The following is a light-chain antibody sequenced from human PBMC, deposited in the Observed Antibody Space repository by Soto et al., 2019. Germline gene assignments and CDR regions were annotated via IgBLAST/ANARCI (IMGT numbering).Light chain of an antibody. V-gene: IGLV2-23*01. Sequence: QSVLTQPASVSESPGQSITISCTGTSKGIGNENFVSWYQQHPGKAPDRMIYAASERPSGVSNRFSGSKSGYTASLTISGLQAEDEADYYCCAYAARGSFYVFGPGTKVTVL. J-gene: IGLJ1*01. CDR3: CAYAARGSFYV. CDR2: AAS. CDR1: SKGIGNENF.